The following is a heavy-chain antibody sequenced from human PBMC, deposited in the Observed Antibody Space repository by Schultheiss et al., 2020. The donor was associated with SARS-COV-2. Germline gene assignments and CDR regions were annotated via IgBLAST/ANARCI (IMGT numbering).Heavy chain of an antibody. J-gene: IGHJ4*02. CDR3: ATHRGSHFNGFDY. V-gene: IGHV3-74*01. D-gene: IGHD3-10*01. CDR1: GFTFRTYW. Sequence: GGSLRLSCAASGFTFRTYWMHWVRQAPGKGLAWVSRVNGDATYTSYADSVRGRFTVSRDNAKNTVYLQMDSLRAEDTALYYCATHRGSHFNGFDYWGRGTLVTVSS. CDR2: VNGDATYT.